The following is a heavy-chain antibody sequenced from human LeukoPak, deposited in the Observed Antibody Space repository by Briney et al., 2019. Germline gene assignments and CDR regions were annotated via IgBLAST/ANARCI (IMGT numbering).Heavy chain of an antibody. D-gene: IGHD3-22*01. CDR2: INHSGST. CDR3: ARGPPTDYYDSSGFYYVFDY. Sequence: KPSETLSLTCAVYGGSFSGYYWSWIRQPPGKGLEWIGEINHSGSTNYNPSLKSRVTISVDTSKNQFSLKLSSVTAADTAVYFCARGPPTDYYDSSGFYYVFDYWGQGILVTVSS. CDR1: GGSFSGYY. J-gene: IGHJ4*02. V-gene: IGHV4-34*01.